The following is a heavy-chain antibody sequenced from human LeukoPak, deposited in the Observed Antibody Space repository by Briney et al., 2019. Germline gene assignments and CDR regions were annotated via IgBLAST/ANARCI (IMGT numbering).Heavy chain of an antibody. V-gene: IGHV3-48*03. D-gene: IGHD2-21*01. CDR3: ARLAGGYYYYMDV. J-gene: IGHJ6*03. CDR1: GFTFSSYE. CDR2: ISSSGSTI. Sequence: GGSLRLSCAASGFTFSSYETNWVRQAPGKGLEWVSYISSSGSTIYYADSVKGRFTISRDNAKNSLYLQMNSLRAEDTAVYYCARLAGGYYYYMDVWGKGTTVTVSS.